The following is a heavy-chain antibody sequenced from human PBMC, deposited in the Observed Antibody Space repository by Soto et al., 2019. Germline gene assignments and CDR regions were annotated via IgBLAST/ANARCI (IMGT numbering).Heavy chain of an antibody. Sequence: GGSLRLSCAASGFTFSSYSMNWVRQAPGKGLEWVSYISSSSSTIYYADSVKGRFTISRDNAKNPLYLQMNSLRDEDTAVYYCARDYYDSSGYYYWFDPWGQGTLVTVSS. CDR3: ARDYYDSSGYYYWFDP. V-gene: IGHV3-48*02. D-gene: IGHD3-22*01. CDR2: ISSSSSTI. CDR1: GFTFSSYS. J-gene: IGHJ5*02.